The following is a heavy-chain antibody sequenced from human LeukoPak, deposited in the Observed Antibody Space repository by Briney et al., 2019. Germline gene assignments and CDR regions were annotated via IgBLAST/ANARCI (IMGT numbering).Heavy chain of an antibody. CDR3: ARARISSQGYYYYGMDV. Sequence: EASVKVSCKASGGTFSSYAISWVRQAPGQGLEWMGGIIPIFGTANYAQKLQGRVTMTTDTSTSTAYMELRSLRSDDTAVYYCARARISSQGYYYYGMDVWGQGTTVTVSS. CDR2: IIPIFGTA. D-gene: IGHD6-13*01. J-gene: IGHJ6*02. V-gene: IGHV1-69*05. CDR1: GGTFSSYA.